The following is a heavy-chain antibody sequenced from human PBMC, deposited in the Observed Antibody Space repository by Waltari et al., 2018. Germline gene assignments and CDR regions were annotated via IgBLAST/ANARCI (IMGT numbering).Heavy chain of an antibody. D-gene: IGHD1-26*01. CDR2: INPRDGST. Sequence: QVQLVQSGAEVKKPGASVKVSCKASGYTFTSYYMHWVRQAPGQGLEWMGIINPRDGSTSYAQKVQGRVTMTRDTSTSTVYMELSSLRSEDTAVYYCARSRWELRVSFDYWGQGTLVTVSS. J-gene: IGHJ4*02. CDR3: ARSRWELRVSFDY. V-gene: IGHV1-46*03. CDR1: GYTFTSYY.